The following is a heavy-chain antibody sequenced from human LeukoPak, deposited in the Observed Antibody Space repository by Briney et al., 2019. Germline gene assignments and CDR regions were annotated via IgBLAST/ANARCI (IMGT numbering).Heavy chain of an antibody. V-gene: IGHV3-30*18. D-gene: IGHD2-2*01. CDR1: GFIFSDYY. J-gene: IGHJ4*02. CDR2: ISYDGSNK. CDR3: AKDPVDIVVVPAALASEYYFDY. Sequence: GGSLRLSCAASGFIFSDYYMTWIRQAPGKGLEWVAVISYDGSNKYYADSVKGRFTISRDNSKNTLYLQMNSLRAEDTAVYYCAKDPVDIVVVPAALASEYYFDYWGQGTLVTVSS.